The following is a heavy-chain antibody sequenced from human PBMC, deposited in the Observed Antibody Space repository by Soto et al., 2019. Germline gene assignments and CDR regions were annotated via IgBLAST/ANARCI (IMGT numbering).Heavy chain of an antibody. CDR3: TRDLIFYGSGTGYMDV. Sequence: QVRLQVSGPGLLKPSQTLSLTCTVSDGSITSGGYYWTWIRQHPGEGLEWIGNIYYTGSTYYNPSLKSRVTISVDTSENQFSLKLSSVTAADTAIYYCTRDLIFYGSGTGYMDVWGKGTTVTVSS. J-gene: IGHJ6*03. V-gene: IGHV4-31*03. CDR2: IYYTGST. CDR1: DGSITSGGYY. D-gene: IGHD3-10*01.